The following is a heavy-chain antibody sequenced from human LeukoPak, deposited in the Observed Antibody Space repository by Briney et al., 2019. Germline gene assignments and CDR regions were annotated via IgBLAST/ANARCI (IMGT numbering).Heavy chain of an antibody. J-gene: IGHJ4*02. CDR1: GVSISSYY. CDR2: IYYSGST. V-gene: IGHV4-59*01. CDR3: ARTTFGWVDTAMATGDFDY. Sequence: SETLSLTCTVSGVSISSYYWSWLRQPPGKGLEWLGYIYYSGSTNYNPSLKSRVTISVDTSKNQFSLKLSSVTAADTAVYYCARTTFGWVDTAMATGDFDYWGQGTLVTVSS. D-gene: IGHD5-18*01.